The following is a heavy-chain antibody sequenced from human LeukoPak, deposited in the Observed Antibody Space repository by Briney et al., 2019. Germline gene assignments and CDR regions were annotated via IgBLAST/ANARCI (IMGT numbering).Heavy chain of an antibody. CDR1: GFTLSSYR. J-gene: IGHJ4*02. CDR2: ISSGSGTM. Sequence: GGSLRLSCAASGFTLSSYRMHWVRQAPGKGLEWVSYISSGSGTMFYADSVKGRFTISRDNANNSLYLEMNSLRAEDTAVYYCASGSAWHAYWGQGTLVSVSS. CDR3: ASGSAWHAY. V-gene: IGHV3-48*01. D-gene: IGHD1-26*01.